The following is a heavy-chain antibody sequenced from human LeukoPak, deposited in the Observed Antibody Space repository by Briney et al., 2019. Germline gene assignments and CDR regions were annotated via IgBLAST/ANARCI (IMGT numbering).Heavy chain of an antibody. CDR3: TRDPHYDSSGYYLSDYFDY. D-gene: IGHD3-22*01. V-gene: IGHV3-49*04. J-gene: IGHJ4*02. Sequence: GGSLRLSCTASGFTFGDYAMSWVRQAPGKGLEWVGFIRSTTYGGTTEYAASVKGRFTISRDDSKSIAYLQMNSLKTEDTAVYYCTRDPHYDSSGYYLSDYFDYWGQGTLVTVSS. CDR1: GFTFGDYA. CDR2: IRSTTYGGTT.